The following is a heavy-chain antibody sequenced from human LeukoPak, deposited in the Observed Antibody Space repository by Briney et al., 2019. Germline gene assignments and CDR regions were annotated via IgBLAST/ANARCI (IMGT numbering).Heavy chain of an antibody. D-gene: IGHD1-14*01. CDR2: INHSGST. Sequence: PSETLSLTCAVYGGSFSGYYWSWIRQPPGKGLEWIGEINHSGSTNYNPSLKSRVTISVNTSKNQFSLKLSSVTAADTAVYYCARLGKEPSKDLWGRGTLVTVSS. CDR3: ARLGKEPSKDL. J-gene: IGHJ2*01. CDR1: GGSFSGYY. V-gene: IGHV4-34*01.